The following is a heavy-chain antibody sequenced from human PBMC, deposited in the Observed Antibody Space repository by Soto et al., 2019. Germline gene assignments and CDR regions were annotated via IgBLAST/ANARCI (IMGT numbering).Heavy chain of an antibody. CDR2: ISAYNGNT. J-gene: IGHJ5*02. V-gene: IGHV1-18*01. CDR3: ARDKTRRGGYDFWSGFNWFDP. CDR1: GYTFTSYG. Sequence: APVKVSCKASGYTFTSYGISWVRPAPGQGLEWMGWISAYNGNTNYAQKLQGRVTMTTDTSTCTAYMELRSLRSDDPAVYYCARDKTRRGGYDFWSGFNWFDPWGQGTLVTVSS. D-gene: IGHD3-3*01.